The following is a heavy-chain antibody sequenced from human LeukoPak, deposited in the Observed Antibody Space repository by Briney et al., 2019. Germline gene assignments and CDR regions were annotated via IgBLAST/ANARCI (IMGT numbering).Heavy chain of an antibody. V-gene: IGHV1-24*01. J-gene: IGHJ6*03. CDR2: FGPEDGET. Sequence: ASVKVSCKVSGYTLTELSMHWVRQAPGKGLEWMGGFGPEDGETIYAQKFQGRVTMTEDTSTDTAYMELSSLRSEDTAVYYCATATISPDYYYMDVWGKGTTVTVSS. CDR1: GYTLTELS. CDR3: ATATISPDYYYMDV. D-gene: IGHD5-12*01.